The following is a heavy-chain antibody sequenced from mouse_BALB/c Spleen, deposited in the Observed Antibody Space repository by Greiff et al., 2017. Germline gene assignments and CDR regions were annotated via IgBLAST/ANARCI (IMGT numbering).Heavy chain of an antibody. V-gene: IGHV3-8*02. D-gene: IGHD1-1*01. CDR3: ARYYGSSYLYYFDY. Sequence: EVKLLESGPSLVKPSQTLSLTCSVTGDSITSGYWNWIRKFPGNKLEYMGYISYSGSTYYNPSLKSRISITRDTSKNQYYLQLNSVTTEDTATYYCARYYGSSYLYYFDYWGQGTTLTVSS. J-gene: IGHJ2*01. CDR2: ISYSGST. CDR1: GDSITSGY.